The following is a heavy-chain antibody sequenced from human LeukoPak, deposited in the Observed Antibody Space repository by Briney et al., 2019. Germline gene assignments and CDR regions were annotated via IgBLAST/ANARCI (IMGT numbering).Heavy chain of an antibody. D-gene: IGHD3-3*01. CDR2: ISYDGSNK. Sequence: RTGGSLRLSCAASGFTFSSYAMHWVRQAPGKGLEWVAVISYDGSNKYYADSVKGRFTISRDNSKNTLYLQMNSLRAEDTAVYYCASEIIFGSFDYWGQGTLVTVSS. J-gene: IGHJ4*02. CDR3: ASEIIFGSFDY. V-gene: IGHV3-30*04. CDR1: GFTFSSYA.